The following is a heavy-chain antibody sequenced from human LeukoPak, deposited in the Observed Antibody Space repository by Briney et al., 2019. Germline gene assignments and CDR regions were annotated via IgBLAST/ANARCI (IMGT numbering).Heavy chain of an antibody. CDR2: ISWNSGSI. CDR1: GFTFDDYA. Sequence: GRSLRLSCAASGFTFDDYAMHWVRQAPGKGLGWVSGISWNSGSIGYADSVKGRFTISRDNATNSLYLQMNSLRAEDTALYYCAKDNTAAAGSDYYYYYGMDVWGQGTTVTVSS. J-gene: IGHJ6*02. V-gene: IGHV3-9*01. CDR3: AKDNTAAAGSDYYYYYGMDV. D-gene: IGHD6-13*01.